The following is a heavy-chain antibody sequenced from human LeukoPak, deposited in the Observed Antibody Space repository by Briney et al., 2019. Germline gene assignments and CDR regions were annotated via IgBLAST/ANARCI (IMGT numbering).Heavy chain of an antibody. Sequence: SETLSLTCAVYGGSFSNYYWGWIRQPPGKGLEWIGEINHSGRTNYNSSLKSRVTMSVDTSKNQFSLKLSSVTAADTAVYYCARDRGDCPDYWGQGTLVTVSS. CDR1: GGSFSNYY. CDR2: INHSGRT. J-gene: IGHJ4*02. CDR3: ARDRGDCPDY. D-gene: IGHD2-21*02. V-gene: IGHV4-34*01.